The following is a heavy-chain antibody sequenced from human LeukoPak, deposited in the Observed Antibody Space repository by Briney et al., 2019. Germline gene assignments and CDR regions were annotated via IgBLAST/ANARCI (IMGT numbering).Heavy chain of an antibody. CDR2: ISSSSSTI. CDR1: GFTFSSYS. Sequence: GGSLRLSCAASGFTFSSYSMNWVRQAPGKGLEWVSYISSSSSTIYYADSVKGRFTISRDNAKNSLYLQMNSLRAEDMAVYYCASYCSSTSCYRGYFDYWGQGTLVTVSS. V-gene: IGHV3-48*01. CDR3: ASYCSSTSCYRGYFDY. J-gene: IGHJ4*02. D-gene: IGHD2-2*02.